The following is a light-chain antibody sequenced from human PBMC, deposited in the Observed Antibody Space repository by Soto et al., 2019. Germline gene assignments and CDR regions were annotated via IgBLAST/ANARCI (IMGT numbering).Light chain of an antibody. Sequence: EIVMTQSPATLSVSPGERATFSCRASQSVSSNLAWYQQKPGQAPRLLIYGASTRATGIPARFSGRGSGTEFTLTISSLQSEDFAVYYCQQYNNWPPWTFGQGTKVDIK. V-gene: IGKV3-15*01. J-gene: IGKJ1*01. CDR1: QSVSSN. CDR2: GAS. CDR3: QQYNNWPPWT.